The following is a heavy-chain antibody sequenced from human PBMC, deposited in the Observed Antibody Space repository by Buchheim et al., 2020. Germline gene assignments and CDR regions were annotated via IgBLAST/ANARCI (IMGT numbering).Heavy chain of an antibody. V-gene: IGHV3-23*01. D-gene: IGHD3-10*01. CDR3: AKGVVTMVRGVNIGPNWFDP. Sequence: EVQLLESGGALVQPGGSLRLSCAASGFPFSTYAMSWVRQTPGKGLDWVSGIDGSGGIIHYADSVKGRFTISRDNSKNTLYLQMNSLRVEDTAVYYCAKGVVTMVRGVNIGPNWFDPWGQGTL. CDR2: IDGSGGII. CDR1: GFPFSTYA. J-gene: IGHJ5*02.